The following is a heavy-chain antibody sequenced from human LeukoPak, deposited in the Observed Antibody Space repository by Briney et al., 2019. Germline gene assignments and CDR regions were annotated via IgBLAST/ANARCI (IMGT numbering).Heavy chain of an antibody. Sequence: SETLSLTCTVSGGSISSYYWSWIRQPPAKGLEWIGYIYYSGSTNYNPSLKSRVTISVDTSKNQFSLKLSSVTAADTAVYYCARGGSGSYYLTPVDYWGQGTLVTVSS. CDR3: ARGGSGSYYLTPVDY. CDR1: GGSISSYY. J-gene: IGHJ4*02. V-gene: IGHV4-59*01. CDR2: IYYSGST. D-gene: IGHD3-10*01.